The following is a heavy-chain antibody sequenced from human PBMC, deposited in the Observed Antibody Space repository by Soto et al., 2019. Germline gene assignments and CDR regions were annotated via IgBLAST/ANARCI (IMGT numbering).Heavy chain of an antibody. V-gene: IGHV3-30*18. J-gene: IGHJ6*02. CDR3: AKEHSSWVYYYYGMDV. CDR1: GFTFSSYG. CDR2: ISYDGSNK. D-gene: IGHD6-13*01. Sequence: QVQLVESGGGVVQPGRSLRLSCAASGFTFSSYGMHWVRQAPGKGLEWVAVISYDGSNKYYADSVKGRFTIFRDNSKNTLYLQMNSLRAEDTAVYYCAKEHSSWVYYYYGMDVWGQGTTVTVSS.